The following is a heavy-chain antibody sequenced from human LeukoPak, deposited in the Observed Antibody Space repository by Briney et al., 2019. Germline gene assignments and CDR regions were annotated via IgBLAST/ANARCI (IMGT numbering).Heavy chain of an antibody. CDR1: GGSFSNYF. V-gene: IGHV4-34*01. D-gene: IGHD6-19*01. J-gene: IGHJ4*02. CDR2: INHSGST. CDR3: ARGGGVAVADYFFDY. Sequence: SENLSLTCAVSGGSFSNYFQSWIRKPPGKGLDWIGEINHSGSTNYNPSLKSRVTVSVDTAKNQLSLKLSSVTAADTAVYYCARGGGVAVADYFFDYWGQGTLVTVSS.